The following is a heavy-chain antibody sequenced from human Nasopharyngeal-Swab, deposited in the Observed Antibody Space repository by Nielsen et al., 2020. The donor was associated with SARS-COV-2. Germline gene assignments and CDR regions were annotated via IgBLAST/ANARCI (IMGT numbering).Heavy chain of an antibody. CDR1: GFTFDAYT. J-gene: IGHJ4*02. CDR2: INWDGGDT. D-gene: IGHD6-19*01. V-gene: IGHV3-43*01. CDR3: AKDHSSGWLDY. Sequence: ETLSLTCAASGFTFDAYTMHWVRQAPGKGLEWVSLINWDGGDTSYADSVEGRFTISRDNSENSLYLQMNSLRIEDTALYYCAKDHSSGWLDYWGQGTLVTVSS.